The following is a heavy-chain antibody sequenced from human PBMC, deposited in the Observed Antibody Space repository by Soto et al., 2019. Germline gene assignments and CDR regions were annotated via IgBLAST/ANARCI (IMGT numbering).Heavy chain of an antibody. Sequence: QVQLVESGGGVVQPGRSLRLSCEGFGFTFSSYGMHWVRQAPGKGLEWVAVISYDGSNQYYGDSVKGRFTISRDDSKNTLYLQMNRLRSEDTAVYYCARAMGWSYQWYGPGEYFQYWGQGTLVTVSS. CDR2: ISYDGSNQ. J-gene: IGHJ1*01. D-gene: IGHD3-3*01. CDR3: ARAMGWSYQWYGPGEYFQY. CDR1: GFTFSSYG. V-gene: IGHV3-33*08.